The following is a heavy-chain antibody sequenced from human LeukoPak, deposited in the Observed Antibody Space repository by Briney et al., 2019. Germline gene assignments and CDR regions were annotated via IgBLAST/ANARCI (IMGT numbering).Heavy chain of an antibody. CDR3: ARGGLYRVGSIGGRSHYYYYMDV. V-gene: IGHV4-34*01. CDR2: INHSGST. CDR1: GGSFSGYY. Sequence: SETLSLTCAVYGGSFSGYYWSWIRQPPGKGLEWIGEINHSGSTNYNPSLKSRVTISVDTSKNQFSLKLSSVTAADTAVYYCARGGLYRVGSIGGRSHYYYYMDVWRKGTAVTVSS. J-gene: IGHJ6*03. D-gene: IGHD2-15*01.